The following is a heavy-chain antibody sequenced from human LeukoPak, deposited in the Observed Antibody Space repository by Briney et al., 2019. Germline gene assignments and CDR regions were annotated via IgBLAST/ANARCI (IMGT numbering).Heavy chain of an antibody. CDR3: ARDPGRYFDWLFPTDEYFQH. D-gene: IGHD3-9*01. Sequence: PGGSLRLSCAASGFTFSSYAMSWVRQAPGKGLEWVSAISGSGGSTYYADSVKGRLTISRDNSKNTRYLQMDSLRAEDTAVYYCARDPGRYFDWLFPTDEYFQHWGQGTLVTVSS. V-gene: IGHV3-23*01. CDR2: ISGSGGST. J-gene: IGHJ1*01. CDR1: GFTFSSYA.